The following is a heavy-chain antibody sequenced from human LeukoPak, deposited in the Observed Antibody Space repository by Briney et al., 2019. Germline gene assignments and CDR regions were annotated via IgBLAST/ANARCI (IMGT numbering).Heavy chain of an antibody. J-gene: IGHJ4*02. Sequence: GGSLRLSCTASGFTFGDYVMSWVRQAPGKGLEWVGFIRSKPYGGTTEYAASVKGRFIISRDDSKSIAYLQMNSLKSEDTAVYYCTTGSATGTGSGYWGQGTLVTVSS. CDR1: GFTFGDYV. CDR2: IRSKPYGGTT. D-gene: IGHD6-13*01. V-gene: IGHV3-49*04. CDR3: TTGSATGTGSGY.